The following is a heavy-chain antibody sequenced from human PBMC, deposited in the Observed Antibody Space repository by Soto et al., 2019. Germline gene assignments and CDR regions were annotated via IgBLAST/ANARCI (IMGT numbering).Heavy chain of an antibody. J-gene: IGHJ6*02. Sequence: KTSETLSLTCTVSGDSITSGGYYWSWLRQPPGKGLEWIGYIYHSGGASYNPSLRGRAVISIDTSKNQFSLRLNAVTAADTATYYCARDYYGAGSQYHYYGMEVWGQGTTVTVSS. CDR3: ARDYYGAGSQYHYYGMEV. V-gene: IGHV4-31*03. CDR2: IYHSGGA. D-gene: IGHD3-10*01. CDR1: GDSITSGGYY.